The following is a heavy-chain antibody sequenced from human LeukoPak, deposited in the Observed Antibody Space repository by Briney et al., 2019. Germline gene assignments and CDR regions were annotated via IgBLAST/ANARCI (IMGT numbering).Heavy chain of an antibody. D-gene: IGHD3-22*01. V-gene: IGHV1-69*04. J-gene: IGHJ4*02. CDR3: ARGPADYEISGDYPYYFDY. Sequence: SVKVSRKASRGTFSSYPMSGVRQAPGQGLEWMGRIIPIFGIAKYAQKFQGRVTITADKSTNSAYMELSSLRSEDTAVYYCARGPADYEISGDYPYYFDYCGEGTLVTVSS. CDR2: IIPIFGIA. CDR1: RGTFSSYP.